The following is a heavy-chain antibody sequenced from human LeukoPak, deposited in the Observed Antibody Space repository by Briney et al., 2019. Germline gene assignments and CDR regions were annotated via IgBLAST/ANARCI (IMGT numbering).Heavy chain of an antibody. CDR3: AKNYGDYADDYFDY. V-gene: IGHV3-23*01. CDR2: TSGSGGST. J-gene: IGHJ4*02. CDR1: GFTFSSYA. D-gene: IGHD4-17*01. Sequence: GGSLRLSWAASGFTFSSYAMSWVRQAPGKGLEWVSTTSGSGGSTYYADSVKGRFTISRDNSKNTLYLQMNSLRAEDTAVYYCAKNYGDYADDYFDYWGQGTLVTVSS.